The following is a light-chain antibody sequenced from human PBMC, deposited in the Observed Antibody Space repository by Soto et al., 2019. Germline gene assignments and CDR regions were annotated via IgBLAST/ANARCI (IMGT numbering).Light chain of an antibody. CDR1: QTISSW. Sequence: DVQMTQSPSALSGSVGDRVTITCRASQTISSWLAWYQQKPGKAPKLLIYKASTLKSGVPSRFSGSGSGTEFTLTISSLQPDDFATYYCQHYNSYSEAFCQG. V-gene: IGKV1-5*03. CDR2: KAS. CDR3: QHYNSYSEA. J-gene: IGKJ1*01.